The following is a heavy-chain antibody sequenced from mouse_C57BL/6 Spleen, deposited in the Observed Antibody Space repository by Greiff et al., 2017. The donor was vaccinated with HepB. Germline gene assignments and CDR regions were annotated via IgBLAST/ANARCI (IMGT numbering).Heavy chain of an antibody. V-gene: IGHV1-69*01. D-gene: IGHD2-3*01. CDR1: GYSFTSYW. Sequence: QVQLQQPGAELVMPGASVKLSCKASGYSFTSYWMHWVKQRPGQGLEWIGEIDPSDSYTNYNQKFKGKSTLTVDKSSSTAYMQLSSLTSEDSAVYYCARGDGSPYAMDYWGQGTSVTVSS. J-gene: IGHJ4*01. CDR3: ARGDGSPYAMDY. CDR2: IDPSDSYT.